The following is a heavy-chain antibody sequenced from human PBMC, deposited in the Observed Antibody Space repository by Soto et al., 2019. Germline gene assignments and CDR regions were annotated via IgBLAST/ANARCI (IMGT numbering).Heavy chain of an antibody. CDR2: IYWDDDK. Sequence: SGPTLVNPTQTLTLTCTFSGFSLSTSGVGVGWIRQPPGKALEWLALIYWDDDKRYSPSLKSRLTITKDTSKNQVVLTMTNMDPVDTATYYCAHLAVDSSGWLFELKTKEDLFDYWGQGTLVTVSS. V-gene: IGHV2-5*02. CDR1: GFSLSTSGVG. J-gene: IGHJ4*02. D-gene: IGHD6-19*01. CDR3: AHLAVDSSGWLFELKTKEDLFDY.